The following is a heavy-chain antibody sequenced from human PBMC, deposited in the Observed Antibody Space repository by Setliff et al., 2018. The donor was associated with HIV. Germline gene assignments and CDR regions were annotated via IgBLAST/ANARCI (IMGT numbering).Heavy chain of an antibody. CDR1: GYSISSGYY. D-gene: IGHD3-22*01. J-gene: IGHJ4*02. Sequence: SETLSLTCTASGYSISSGYYWGWIRQPPGKGLEWIGSIYYSGRTYYNPSLKSRVTISVDTSKNQFSLKLSSVTAADTAVYYCARVGWDYYDSSGVGEFDYWGQGTLVTVSS. CDR2: IYYSGRT. CDR3: ARVGWDYYDSSGVGEFDY. V-gene: IGHV4-38-2*02.